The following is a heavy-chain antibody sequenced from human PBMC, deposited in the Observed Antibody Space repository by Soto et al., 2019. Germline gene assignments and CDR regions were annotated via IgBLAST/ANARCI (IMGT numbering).Heavy chain of an antibody. CDR2: IKQDGREK. CDR3: AREEEDPRYYYSSGYSDY. CDR1: GFTFSSYW. J-gene: IGHJ4*02. Sequence: GGSLRLSCAASGFTFSSYWMSWVRQAPGKGLEWVANIKQDGREKYYVDSVKGRFTISRDSANNSLYLQMNSLRDEDTAVYYCAREEEDPRYYYSSGYSDYWGQGTLVTVSS. D-gene: IGHD3-22*01. V-gene: IGHV3-7*05.